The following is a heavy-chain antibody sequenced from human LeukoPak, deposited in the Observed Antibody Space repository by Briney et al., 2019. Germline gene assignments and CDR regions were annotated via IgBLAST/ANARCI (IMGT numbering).Heavy chain of an antibody. CDR1: GFIFNNYG. V-gene: IGHV3-21*01. CDR2: IRPSGDNT. Sequence: GGSLRLSCAASGFIFNNYGMHWVRQAPGRGLEWVSSIRPSGDNTYYGDSVKGRFTISRDNAKNSLYLQMNSLRAEDTAVYYCAREKMDIVATIRRSSSFYYHYYMDVWGKGTTVTVSS. J-gene: IGHJ6*03. CDR3: AREKMDIVATIRRSSSFYYHYYMDV. D-gene: IGHD5-12*01.